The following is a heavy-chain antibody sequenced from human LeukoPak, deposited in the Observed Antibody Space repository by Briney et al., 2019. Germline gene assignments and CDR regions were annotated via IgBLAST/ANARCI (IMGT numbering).Heavy chain of an antibody. V-gene: IGHV1-8*01. CDR3: ARGGGSSGWFDP. CDR2: MNPNSGNT. D-gene: IGHD4-23*01. CDR1: GYTFTSYD. Sequence: ASVKVSCKASGYTFTSYDINWVRQATGQGLEWMGWMNPNSGNTGYAQKFQGRVTMTRNTSMSTAYMELSSLRSEDTAVYYCARGGGSSGWFDPWGQGTLVTVSS. J-gene: IGHJ5*02.